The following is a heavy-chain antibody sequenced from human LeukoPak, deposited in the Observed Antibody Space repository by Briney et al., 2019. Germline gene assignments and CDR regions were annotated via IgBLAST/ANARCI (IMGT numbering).Heavy chain of an antibody. CDR2: IYTSGST. Sequence: SETLSHTCTVSGGSISSYYWSWIRQPAGKGLEWIGRIYTSGSTNYNPSLKSRVTMSVDTSKNQFSLKLSSVTAADTAVYYCARGMFYGEHKTTHYYYGMDVWGQGTTVTVSS. CDR3: ARGMFYGEHKTTHYYYGMDV. CDR1: GGSISSYY. D-gene: IGHD4-17*01. V-gene: IGHV4-4*07. J-gene: IGHJ6*02.